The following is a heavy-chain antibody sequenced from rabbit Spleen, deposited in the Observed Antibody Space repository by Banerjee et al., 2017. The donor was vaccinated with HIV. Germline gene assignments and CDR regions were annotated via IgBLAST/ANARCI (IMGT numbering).Heavy chain of an antibody. CDR3: ARETSSGWGVVSYYFNL. CDR1: GVSFSDNHY. Sequence: QSLEESGGDLVKPGASLTLTCTASGVSFSDNHYMCWVRQAPGKGLEWIACIYSGSSGDTYYASWAKGRFTISKTSSTTVTLQMTSLTAADTATYFCARETSSGWGVVSYYFNLWGQGTLVTVS. D-gene: IGHD4-1*01. V-gene: IGHV1S40*01. J-gene: IGHJ4*01. CDR2: IYSGSSGDT.